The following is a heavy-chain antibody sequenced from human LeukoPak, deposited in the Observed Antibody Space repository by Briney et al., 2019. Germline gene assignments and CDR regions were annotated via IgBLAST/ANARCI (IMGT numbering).Heavy chain of an antibody. CDR1: GYNFTSYC. CDR2: INAGNGNT. J-gene: IGHJ6*02. CDR3: ARDRGGYNPYYYYGMDV. Sequence: ASIKVSFKASGYNFTSYCKHWVGPGPGPRVEWMGRINAGNGNTKYSQKFQGRVTITRDTSASTAYMELSSLRSEDTAVYYCARDRGGYNPYYYYGMDVWGQGTTVTVSS. V-gene: IGHV1-3*01. D-gene: IGHD5-24*01.